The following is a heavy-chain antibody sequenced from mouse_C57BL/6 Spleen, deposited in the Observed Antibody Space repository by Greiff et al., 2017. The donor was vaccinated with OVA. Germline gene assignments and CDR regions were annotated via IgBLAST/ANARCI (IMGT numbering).Heavy chain of an antibody. D-gene: IGHD1-1*01. J-gene: IGHJ4*01. V-gene: IGHV1-82*01. CDR1: GDAFSSSW. CDR3: ARKVYGTGHAMDY. CDR2: IYPGDGDT. Sequence: VQLQQSGPELVKPVASVKISCKASGDAFSSSWMNWVKQRPGKGLEWIGRIYPGDGDTNYNGKFKGKATLTADKSSSTAYMQLSSLTSEDSAVYFCARKVYGTGHAMDYWGQGTSVTVSS.